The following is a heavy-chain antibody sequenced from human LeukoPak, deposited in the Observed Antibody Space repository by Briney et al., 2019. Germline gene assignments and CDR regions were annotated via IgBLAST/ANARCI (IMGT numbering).Heavy chain of an antibody. CDR3: TTRSPARYCSDGACYSSADY. V-gene: IGHV3-15*07. J-gene: IGHJ4*02. D-gene: IGHD2-15*01. CDR2: IRSKADGGTP. Sequence: GGFLRLSCAASGFSFSDAWMNWVRQAPGKGLEWVGHIRSKADGGTPDYIAPVKGRFTISRDDSKDTLYLQMNSLNTEDTAMYYCTTRSPARYCSDGACYSSADYWGQGTLVTVSS. CDR1: GFSFSDAW.